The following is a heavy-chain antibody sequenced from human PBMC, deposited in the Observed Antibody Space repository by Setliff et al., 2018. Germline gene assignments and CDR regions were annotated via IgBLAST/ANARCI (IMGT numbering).Heavy chain of an antibody. CDR2: INHSGST. Sequence: SETLSLTCAVYGGSFSGYYWSWIRQPPGKGLEWIGEINHSGSTDYNPSLKSRVTISVDTSKHQFSLKLSSVTAADTAVYYCARASRSFGVVINYYYYYYGMDVWGQGTTVTVSS. J-gene: IGHJ6*02. CDR3: ARASRSFGVVINYYYYYYGMDV. V-gene: IGHV4-34*01. CDR1: GGSFSGYY. D-gene: IGHD3-3*01.